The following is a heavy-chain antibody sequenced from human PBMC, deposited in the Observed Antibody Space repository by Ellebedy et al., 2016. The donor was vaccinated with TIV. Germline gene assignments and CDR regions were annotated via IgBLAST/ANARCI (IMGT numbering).Heavy chain of an antibody. J-gene: IGHJ4*02. D-gene: IGHD5-12*01. CDR1: GFTFGDYS. Sequence: GESLKISCTASGFTFGDYSMSWFRQAPGKGLEWIGFIRGKGYGETTESAASVKGRFTISRDDSKSIAYLQMNSLKTEDTAVYYCTKWLRPYYFDHWGQGTLVTDSS. V-gene: IGHV3-49*03. CDR3: TKWLRPYYFDH. CDR2: IRGKGYGETT.